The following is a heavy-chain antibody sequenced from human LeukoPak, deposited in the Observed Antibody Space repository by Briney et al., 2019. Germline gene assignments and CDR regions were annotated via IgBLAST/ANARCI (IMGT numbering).Heavy chain of an antibody. V-gene: IGHV3-23*01. CDR1: GFIFSNYG. J-gene: IGHJ3*01. D-gene: IGHD3-10*01. CDR3: VKERMLWFGELSAFDV. CDR2: IGGTGLSI. Sequence: GGSLRLSCAGSGFIFSNYGMNWVRQAPGEGLEWIAGIGGTGLSIDYTASVKGRFTISRDNSRNTLYLQMNSLRSEDTAIYYCVKERMLWFGELSAFDVWGQGTVVAVSS.